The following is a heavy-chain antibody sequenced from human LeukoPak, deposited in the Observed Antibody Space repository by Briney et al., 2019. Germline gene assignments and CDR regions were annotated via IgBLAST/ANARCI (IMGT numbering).Heavy chain of an antibody. Sequence: GGSLRLSCAASGFTFRSYAMSWVRQAPGQGLEWVSSIGGSGDTTYYADSVKGRFTISRDNSKNTLYLQMNSLRAEDTAVYYCAKDPLMYSSSSVAYWGQGTLVTVSS. J-gene: IGHJ4*02. CDR3: AKDPLMYSSSSVAY. CDR1: GFTFRSYA. D-gene: IGHD6-6*01. V-gene: IGHV3-23*01. CDR2: IGGSGDTT.